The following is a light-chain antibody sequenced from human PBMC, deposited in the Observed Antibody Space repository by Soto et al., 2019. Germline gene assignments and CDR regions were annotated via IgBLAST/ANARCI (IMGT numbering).Light chain of an antibody. CDR1: RRDVGGYNY. Sequence: QSALTQPASVSGSPGQSITISCTGTRRDVGGYNYVSWYQQYSSKSPKLLIYEVTHRPSGVSNRFSGSKSGNTASLTISGLQAEDEADYYCSSYTISNTLPFVFGTGTKLTVL. CDR2: EVT. CDR3: SSYTISNTLPFV. V-gene: IGLV2-14*01. J-gene: IGLJ1*01.